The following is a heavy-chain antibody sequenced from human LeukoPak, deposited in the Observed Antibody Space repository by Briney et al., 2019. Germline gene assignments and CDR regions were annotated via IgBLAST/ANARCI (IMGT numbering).Heavy chain of an antibody. Sequence: PGTSLRLSCAASGFTFGSYVMHWVRQAPGKGLEWVAVISYDGSNKYYADSVKGRFTISRDNSKNTLYLQMNSLRAEDTAVYYCAREFIAAADAFDPWGQGTLVTVSS. J-gene: IGHJ5*02. D-gene: IGHD6-13*01. CDR2: ISYDGSNK. CDR3: AREFIAAADAFDP. CDR1: GFTFGSYV. V-gene: IGHV3-30*04.